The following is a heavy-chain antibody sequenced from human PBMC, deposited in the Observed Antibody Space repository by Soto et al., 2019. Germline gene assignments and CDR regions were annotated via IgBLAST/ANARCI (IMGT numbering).Heavy chain of an antibody. J-gene: IGHJ6*02. CDR1: GGTFSSYA. CDR2: IIPIFGTA. V-gene: IGHV1-69*01. CDR3: ASNTQYDFWSGYYTSFCMDV. D-gene: IGHD3-3*01. Sequence: QVQLVQSGAEVKKPGSWVKVSCKASGGTFSSYAISWVRQAPGQGLEWMGGIIPIFGTANYAQKFQGRVTITADESTSTAYMELSSLRSEDTAVYYCASNTQYDFWSGYYTSFCMDVWGQGTTVTVSS.